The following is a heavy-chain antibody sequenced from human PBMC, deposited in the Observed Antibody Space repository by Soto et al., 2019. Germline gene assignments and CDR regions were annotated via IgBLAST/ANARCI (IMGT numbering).Heavy chain of an antibody. J-gene: IGHJ5*02. CDR3: ALRIIAVVRES. V-gene: IGHV4-59*01. CDR2: LYYGRSA. Sequence: QVQLQESGPGLVKPSETLSLTCAVSGDSISSYYCMWIRQPPGKGLESIGYLYYGRSANHNPSLKSRVTLSVDTSTNQCALTLSSMTAGDTDVYYCALRIIAVVRESWGQGTLVTVSS. D-gene: IGHD2-2*01. CDR1: GDSISSYY.